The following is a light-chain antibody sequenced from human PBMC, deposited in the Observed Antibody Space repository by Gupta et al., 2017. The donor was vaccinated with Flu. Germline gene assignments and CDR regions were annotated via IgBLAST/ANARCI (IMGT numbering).Light chain of an antibody. CDR2: EDN. CDR1: SSDVGYYKL. CDR3: CSYAGSLTYV. V-gene: IGLV2-23*01. Sequence: SALTPPASASGSPGQSITISSTGTSSDVGYYKLVSWYQLQPDKAPKLMIYEDNKRPSGISNRFSGSKSGNTASLTIAGLQAEDEADYYCCSYAGSLTYVFGSGTKVTVL. J-gene: IGLJ1*01.